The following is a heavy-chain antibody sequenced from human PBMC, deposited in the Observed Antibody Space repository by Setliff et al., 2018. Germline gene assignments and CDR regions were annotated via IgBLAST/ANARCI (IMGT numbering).Heavy chain of an antibody. D-gene: IGHD3-3*01. Sequence: ASVKVSCKASGSTFTSYDINWVRQATGQGLEWMGWMNPNSGNTGYAQKFQGRVTITRNTSISTAYMELSSLRSEDTAVYYCARSGGGYDFWSGYLVSHYYYYYMDVWGKGTTVTVSS. CDR1: GSTFTSYD. J-gene: IGHJ6*03. CDR3: ARSGGGYDFWSGYLVSHYYYYYMDV. V-gene: IGHV1-8*03. CDR2: MNPNSGNT.